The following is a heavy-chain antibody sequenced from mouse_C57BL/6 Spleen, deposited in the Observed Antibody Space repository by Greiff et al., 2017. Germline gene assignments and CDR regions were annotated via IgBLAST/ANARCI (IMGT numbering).Heavy chain of an antibody. D-gene: IGHD1-1*01. CDR3: TYYYGSSFYAMDY. CDR1: GFNIKDYY. V-gene: IGHV14-1*01. J-gene: IGHJ4*01. Sequence: VQLQPSGAELVRPGASVKLSCTASGFNIKDYYMHWVKQRPEQGLEWIGRIDPEDGDTEYAPNFQGKATMTADTSSNTADLQLSSLTSEDTAVYYCTYYYGSSFYAMDYWGQGTSVTVSS. CDR2: IDPEDGDT.